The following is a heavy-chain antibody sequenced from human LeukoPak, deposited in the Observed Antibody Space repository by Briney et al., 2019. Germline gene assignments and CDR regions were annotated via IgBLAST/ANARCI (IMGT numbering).Heavy chain of an antibody. D-gene: IGHD6-19*01. V-gene: IGHV3-21*01. CDR2: ISSSSSYI. Sequence: GGSLRLSCAASGFTFSSYSMNWVRQAPGKGLEWVSSISSSSSYIYYADSVKGRFTISRDNAKNSLYLQMNSLRAEDTAVYYCASVPPYSSGWGSLSDCWGQGTLVTVSS. CDR3: ASVPPYSSGWGSLSDC. J-gene: IGHJ4*02. CDR1: GFTFSSYS.